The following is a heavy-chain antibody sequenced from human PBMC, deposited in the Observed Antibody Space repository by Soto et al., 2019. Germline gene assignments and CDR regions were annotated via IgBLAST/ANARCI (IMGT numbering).Heavy chain of an antibody. CDR2: ISYDGSNK. V-gene: IGHV3-30-3*01. Sequence: GGSLRLSCAASGFTFSSYAMHWVRQAPGKGLEWVAVISYDGSNKYYADSVKGRFTISRDNSKNTLYLQMNSLRAEDTAVYYCARDRGKPYYYDSSGSPYNWFDPWGQGT. CDR1: GFTFSSYA. D-gene: IGHD3-22*01. J-gene: IGHJ5*02. CDR3: ARDRGKPYYYDSSGSPYNWFDP.